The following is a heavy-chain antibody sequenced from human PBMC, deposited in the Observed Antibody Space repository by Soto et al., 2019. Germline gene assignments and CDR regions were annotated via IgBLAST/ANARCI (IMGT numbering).Heavy chain of an antibody. CDR1: GYTFNSFW. CDR3: ERLYGSSSTCDRWFDP. V-gene: IGHV5-10-1*01. J-gene: IGHJ5*02. CDR2: IDPRDSYT. Sequence: PGESLKISCTCFGYTFNSFWISWVRQMPGRGGGWGGSIDPRDSYTSYSPSFQGHVTISADKSISAVYLQWARLNASRSAMCYFERLYGSSSTCDRWFDPWGQGTLVTVSS. D-gene: IGHD2-2*01.